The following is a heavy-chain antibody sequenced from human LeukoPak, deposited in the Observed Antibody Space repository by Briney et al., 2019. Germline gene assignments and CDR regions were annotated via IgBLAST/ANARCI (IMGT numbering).Heavy chain of an antibody. J-gene: IGHJ4*02. CDR1: GGSISSSSYY. CDR2: IYYSGST. D-gene: IGHD1-26*01. V-gene: IGHV4-39*07. Sequence: SETLSFTCTVSGGSISSSSYYWGWIRQPPGKGLEWIGSIYYSGSTYYNPSLKSRVTISVDTSKNQFSLKLSSVTAADTAVYYCARVNAVGAAHFDYWGQGTLVTVSS. CDR3: ARVNAVGAAHFDY.